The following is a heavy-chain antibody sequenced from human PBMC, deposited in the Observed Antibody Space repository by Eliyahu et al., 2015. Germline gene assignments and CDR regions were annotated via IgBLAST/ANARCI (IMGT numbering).Heavy chain of an antibody. CDR1: XXSISSYY. V-gene: IGHV4-59*01. CDR2: IYYSGST. CDR3: AREIVVVPAAKYYFDY. J-gene: IGHJ4*01. D-gene: IGHD2-2*01. Sequence: QVQLQESGPGLVKPSETLSLTXTVSXXSISSYYWSWIRQPPGKGLEWIGYIYYSGSTNYNPSLKSRVTISVDTSKNQFSLKLSSVTAADTAVYYCAREIVVVPAAKYYFDYWGQGTLVTVSS.